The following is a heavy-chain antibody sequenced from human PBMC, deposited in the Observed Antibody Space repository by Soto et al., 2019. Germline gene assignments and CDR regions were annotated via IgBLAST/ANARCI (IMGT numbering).Heavy chain of an antibody. CDR2: ISSSSSYI. V-gene: IGHV3-21*01. Sequence: GGSLRLSCAASGFTFSSYSMNWVRQAPGKGLEWVSSISSSSSYIYYADSVKGRFTISRDNAKNSLYLQMNSLRAEDTAVYYCARAVRPRGYSGYEYFDYWGQGTLVTVSS. CDR3: ARAVRPRGYSGYEYFDY. CDR1: GFTFSSYS. J-gene: IGHJ4*02. D-gene: IGHD5-12*01.